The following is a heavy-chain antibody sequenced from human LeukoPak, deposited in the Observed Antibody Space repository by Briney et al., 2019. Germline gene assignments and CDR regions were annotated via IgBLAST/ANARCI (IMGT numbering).Heavy chain of an antibody. J-gene: IGHJ6*02. CDR2: ISYDGSNK. V-gene: IGHV3-30-3*01. CDR3: AREGLYYGMDV. Sequence: PGGSLRLSCAASGFTFSSYAMHWVRQASGKGLEWVAVISYDGSNKYYADSVKGQFTISRDNSKNTLYLQMNSLRAEDTAVYYSAREGLYYGMDVWGQGTTVTVSS. CDR1: GFTFSSYA.